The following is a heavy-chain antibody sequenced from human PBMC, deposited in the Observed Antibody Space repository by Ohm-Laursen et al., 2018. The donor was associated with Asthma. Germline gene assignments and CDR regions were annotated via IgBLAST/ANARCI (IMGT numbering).Heavy chain of an antibody. V-gene: IGHV3-11*06. CDR2: ISSSSSYT. Sequence: SLRLSCTASGFTFSDYYMSWIRQAPGKGLEWVSYISSSSSYTNYADSVKGRFTISRDNAKNSLYLQMNSLRAEDTAVYYCARDSPKRYCSGGSCYVDNWFDPWGQGTLVTVSS. J-gene: IGHJ5*02. CDR1: GFTFSDYY. D-gene: IGHD2-15*01. CDR3: ARDSPKRYCSGGSCYVDNWFDP.